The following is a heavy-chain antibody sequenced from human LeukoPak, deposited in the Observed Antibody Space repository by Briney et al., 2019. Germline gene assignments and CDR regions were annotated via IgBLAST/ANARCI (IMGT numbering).Heavy chain of an antibody. J-gene: IGHJ5*02. CDR2: ISASGGVT. CDR1: GFTFSDYA. CDR3: ARGYNYGTDWFDP. V-gene: IGHV3-23*01. Sequence: GGSLRLSCAASGFTFSDYAMCWVRQAPGKGLEWVAGISASGGVTYYADSVRGRLSISRDNSKNTLYLQMNSLRAEDTAVYYCARGYNYGTDWFDPWGQGTLVTVSS. D-gene: IGHD5-18*01.